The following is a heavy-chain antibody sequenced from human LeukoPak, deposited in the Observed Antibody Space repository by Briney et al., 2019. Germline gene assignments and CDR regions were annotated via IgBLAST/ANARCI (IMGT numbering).Heavy chain of an antibody. J-gene: IGHJ4*02. Sequence: PGGSLRLSCAASGFTFSSYGMHWVRQAPGKGLEWVAVISYDGSNKYYADSVKGRFTISRDNSKNTLYLQMNSLRAEDTAVYYCAKDAVDTAMYPLTDYWGQGTLVTVSS. CDR2: ISYDGSNK. CDR3: AKDAVDTAMYPLTDY. D-gene: IGHD5-18*01. V-gene: IGHV3-30*18. CDR1: GFTFSSYG.